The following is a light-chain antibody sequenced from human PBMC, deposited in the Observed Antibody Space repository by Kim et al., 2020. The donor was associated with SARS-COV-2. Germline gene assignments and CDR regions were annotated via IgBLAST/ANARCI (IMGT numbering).Light chain of an antibody. Sequence: QSIPISCTGTSSDVGSYNYVSWYQQHPGKAPKLMIYDVSNRPSGVSNRFSGSKSGNTASLTISGLQAEDEADYYCSSYTSSSTLVVFGGGTQLTVL. CDR2: DVS. CDR3: SSYTSSSTLVV. J-gene: IGLJ2*01. CDR1: SSDVGSYNY. V-gene: IGLV2-14*03.